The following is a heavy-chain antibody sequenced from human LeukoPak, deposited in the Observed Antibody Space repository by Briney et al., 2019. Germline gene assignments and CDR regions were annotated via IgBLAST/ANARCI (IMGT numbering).Heavy chain of an antibody. CDR3: ARDLLIVGATTGGY. CDR2: INPNSGGT. V-gene: IGHV1-2*02. Sequence: ASVKVSCKASGYTFTGYYVHWVRQAPGQGLEWMGWINPNSGGTNYAQKFQGRVTMTRDTSISTAYMELSRLRSDDTAVYYCARDLLIVGATTGGYWGQGTLVTVSS. CDR1: GYTFTGYY. J-gene: IGHJ4*02. D-gene: IGHD1-26*01.